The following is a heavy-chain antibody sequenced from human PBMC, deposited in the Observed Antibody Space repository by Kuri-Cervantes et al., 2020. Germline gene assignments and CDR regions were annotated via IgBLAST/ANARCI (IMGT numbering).Heavy chain of an antibody. D-gene: IGHD3-16*02. CDR1: GFTFSSYG. CDR2: ISYDGSNK. V-gene: IGHV3-30*03. CDR3: ARVIYDYVWGTYRDAFDI. J-gene: IGHJ3*02. Sequence: GESLKISCAASGFTFSSYGMHWVRQAPGKGLEWVAVISYDGSNKYYADSVKGPFTISRDNSKNTLYLQMNSLRAEDTAVYYCARVIYDYVWGTYRDAFDIWGQGTMVTVSS.